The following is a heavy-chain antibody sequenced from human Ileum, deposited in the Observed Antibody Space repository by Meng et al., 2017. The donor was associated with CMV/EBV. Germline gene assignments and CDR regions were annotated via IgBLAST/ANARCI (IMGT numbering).Heavy chain of an antibody. CDR2: ISYDGINK. CDR1: GFTFSNYA. J-gene: IGHJ4*02. CDR3: AKSHSPLDY. V-gene: IGHV3-30*18. Sequence: LRLSCAASGFTFSNYAMHWVSQDAGKGLEWVAVISYDGINKYHADSVKGRFTISRDNSKNTLYLQMNSLRAEDTAVYYCAKSHSPLDYWGQGTLVTVSS. D-gene: IGHD4-11*01.